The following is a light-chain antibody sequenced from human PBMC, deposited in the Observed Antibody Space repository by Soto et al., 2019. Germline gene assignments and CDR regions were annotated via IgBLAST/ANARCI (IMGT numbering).Light chain of an antibody. CDR3: QQSYCTPRT. J-gene: IGKJ1*01. CDR2: RTS. CDR1: QSVSSSY. Sequence: TVFTQSPSPLSLSPGERATLSCSASQSVSSSYLAWYQQKPGQAPRLLNDRTSNRATGIPDRFSGSGSGTDFTLTISILHHEDVATYCYQQSYCTPRTFGQGTKVDIK. V-gene: IGKV3-20*01.